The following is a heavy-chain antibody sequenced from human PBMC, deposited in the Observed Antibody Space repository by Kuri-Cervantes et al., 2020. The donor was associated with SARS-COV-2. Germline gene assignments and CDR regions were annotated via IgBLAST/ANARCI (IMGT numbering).Heavy chain of an antibody. CDR3: ARAGGYSSSWSIRGYYYYGMDV. D-gene: IGHD6-13*01. V-gene: IGHV7-4-1*02. Sequence: ASVKVSCKASGYTFTSYAMNWVRQAPGQGLEWMGWINTNTGNPTYARGFTGRFVFSLDTSVSTAYLQINSLKAEDTAVYYCARAGGYSSSWSIRGYYYYGMDVWGQGTTVTVSS. CDR2: INTNTGNP. CDR1: GYTFTSYA. J-gene: IGHJ6*02.